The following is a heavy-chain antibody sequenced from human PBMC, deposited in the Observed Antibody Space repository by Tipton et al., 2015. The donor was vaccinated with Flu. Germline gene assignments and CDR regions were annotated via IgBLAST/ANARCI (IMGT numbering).Heavy chain of an antibody. CDR2: IFHSGST. J-gene: IGHJ5*02. CDR3: ASRDFSNSVSDPKTWFDP. CDR1: GDSIINSAYY. D-gene: IGHD4-11*01. Sequence: TLSLTCDVSGDSIINSAYYCGWIRQPPGKGLEWIGNIFHSGSTYYNPSLRSRLSISVDRSKNLFSLNLRSVTVADTAVYYCASRDFSNSVSDPKTWFDPWCQVTLVTVSS. V-gene: IGHV4-38-2*01.